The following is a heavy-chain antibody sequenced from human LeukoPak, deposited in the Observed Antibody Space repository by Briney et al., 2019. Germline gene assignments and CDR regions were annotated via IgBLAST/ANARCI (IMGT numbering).Heavy chain of an antibody. Sequence: ASVKVSCKASGYTFTGYYMHWVRQAPGQGLEWMGWISAYNGNTNYAQKLQGRVTMTTDTSTSTAYMELRSLRSDDTAVYYCARDELRYFDWLTRPSFDYWGQGTLVTVSS. CDR3: ARDELRYFDWLTRPSFDY. J-gene: IGHJ4*02. V-gene: IGHV1-18*04. CDR2: ISAYNGNT. D-gene: IGHD3-9*01. CDR1: GYTFTGYY.